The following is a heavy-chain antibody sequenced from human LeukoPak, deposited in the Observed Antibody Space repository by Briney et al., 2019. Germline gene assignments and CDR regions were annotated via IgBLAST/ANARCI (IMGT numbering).Heavy chain of an antibody. CDR1: GFTFSSYG. J-gene: IGHJ2*01. V-gene: IGHV3-30*02. Sequence: GGSLRLSCVASGFTFSSYGMHWVRQAPGKGLEWVSFIRYDGSNKYYADSVKGRFTISRDNSKNTLYLQMNSLRAEDTAVYYCAKDHYSGYDFSWYFDLWGRGTLVTVSS. D-gene: IGHD5-12*01. CDR2: IRYDGSNK. CDR3: AKDHYSGYDFSWYFDL.